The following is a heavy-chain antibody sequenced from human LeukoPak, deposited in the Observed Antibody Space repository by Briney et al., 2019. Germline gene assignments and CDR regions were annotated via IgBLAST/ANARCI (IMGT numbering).Heavy chain of an antibody. D-gene: IGHD2-15*01. J-gene: IGHJ6*03. Sequence: SETLSLTCTVSGGSISSGSYYWSWIRQPAGKGLEWIGRIYTSGSTNYNPSLKSRVTISVDTSKNQFSLKLSSVTAADTAVYFCARESTGIEDSYFYYYYMDVWGKGTTVTISS. V-gene: IGHV4-61*02. CDR1: GGSISSGSYY. CDR2: IYTSGST. CDR3: ARESTGIEDSYFYYYYMDV.